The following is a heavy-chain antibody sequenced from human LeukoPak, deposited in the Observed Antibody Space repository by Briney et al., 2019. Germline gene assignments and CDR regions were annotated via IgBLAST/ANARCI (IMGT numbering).Heavy chain of an antibody. J-gene: IGHJ4*02. CDR1: GFTFSTYG. D-gene: IGHD4-23*01. CDR2: ISSSSSYI. Sequence: PGGSLRLSCAASGFTFSTYGMSWVRQAPGKGLEWVSSISSSSSYIYYADSVKGRFTISRDNAKNSLYLQMNSLRAEDTAVYYCARGRTVVTSNPGYWGQGTLVTVSS. CDR3: ARGRTVVTSNPGY. V-gene: IGHV3-21*01.